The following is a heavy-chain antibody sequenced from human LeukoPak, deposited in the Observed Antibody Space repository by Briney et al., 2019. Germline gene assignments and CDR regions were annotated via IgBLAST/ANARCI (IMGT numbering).Heavy chain of an antibody. Sequence: GGSLRLSCAASGFTFSSYSMNWVRQAPGKGLEWVSSISSSSSYIYYADSLKGRFTISRDNAKNSLYLQMNSLRAEDTAVYYCARDLSSSTSCYYSWGQGTLVTVSS. CDR1: GFTFSSYS. D-gene: IGHD2-2*01. CDR2: ISSSSSYI. CDR3: ARDLSSSTSCYYS. V-gene: IGHV3-21*01. J-gene: IGHJ5*01.